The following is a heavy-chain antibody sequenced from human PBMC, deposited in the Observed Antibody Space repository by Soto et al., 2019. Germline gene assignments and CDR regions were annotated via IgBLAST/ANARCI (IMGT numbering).Heavy chain of an antibody. V-gene: IGHV1-46*01. Sequence: ASVKVSCKASGYTFTSYYIHWVRQAPGQGLEWMGIINPIGGRTNYAQEFQGRVTLTRDTSTSTVYMELSSLRSEDTTVYYCARSLGDSTSLDYWGQGTLVTVSS. J-gene: IGHJ4*02. D-gene: IGHD2-2*01. CDR1: GYTFTSYY. CDR3: ARSLGDSTSLDY. CDR2: INPIGGRT.